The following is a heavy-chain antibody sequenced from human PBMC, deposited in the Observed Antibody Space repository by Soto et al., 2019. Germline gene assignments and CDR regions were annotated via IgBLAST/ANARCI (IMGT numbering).Heavy chain of an antibody. Sequence: EVQLVESGGGLVQPGGSLRLSCAASGFTFSNSWMYWVRQAPGKGLEWVSRINSDGSVSSHADSVRGLLTISRDNVKNTLYLHMDSLRAEDTAVYFCARGDCVGGTCYSLAGSFYYYMDVWGKGTTVTVFS. D-gene: IGHD2-15*01. CDR1: GFTFSNSW. CDR3: ARGDCVGGTCYSLAGSFYYYMDV. CDR2: INSDGSVS. J-gene: IGHJ6*03. V-gene: IGHV3-74*02.